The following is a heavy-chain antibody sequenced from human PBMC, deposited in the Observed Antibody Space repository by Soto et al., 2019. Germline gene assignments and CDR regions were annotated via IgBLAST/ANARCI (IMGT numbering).Heavy chain of an antibody. CDR2: ISYDGRDK. V-gene: IGHV3-30*18. D-gene: IGHD6-19*01. J-gene: IGHJ4*02. CDR1: GFTFSNYA. Sequence: GGSLRLSCAASGFTFSNYAMHWVRQCPGKALEWVAVISYDGRDKKYADSVNGRFTISRDNSKNTLYLQMSSLRAEDTAVFYCAKDRTPVADYYFDYWGQGTLVTVSS. CDR3: AKDRTPVADYYFDY.